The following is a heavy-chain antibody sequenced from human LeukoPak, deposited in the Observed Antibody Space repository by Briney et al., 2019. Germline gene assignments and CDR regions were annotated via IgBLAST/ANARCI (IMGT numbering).Heavy chain of an antibody. Sequence: EWVANIKQDGSEKYYVDSVKGRFTISRDNAKNSLYLQMNSLRAEDTAVYYCARATWAYRAWGQGTLVTVSS. J-gene: IGHJ5*02. CDR2: IKQDGSEK. D-gene: IGHD3-16*02. CDR3: ARATWAYRA. V-gene: IGHV3-7*01.